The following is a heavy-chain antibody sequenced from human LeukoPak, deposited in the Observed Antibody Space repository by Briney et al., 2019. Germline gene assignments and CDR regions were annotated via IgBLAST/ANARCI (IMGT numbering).Heavy chain of an antibody. CDR2: LSGSGDNT. D-gene: IGHD6-13*01. CDR1: GFSFRMYA. Sequence: PGGSLRPSCAGSGFSFRMYAMNWVRQAPGKGLEWVSGLSGSGDNTYSAESVKGRFTISRDNSKNTLYLQMNSLRAEDTAVYYCAKDRKYIAAAGYFDYWGQGTLVTVSS. V-gene: IGHV3-23*01. J-gene: IGHJ4*02. CDR3: AKDRKYIAAAGYFDY.